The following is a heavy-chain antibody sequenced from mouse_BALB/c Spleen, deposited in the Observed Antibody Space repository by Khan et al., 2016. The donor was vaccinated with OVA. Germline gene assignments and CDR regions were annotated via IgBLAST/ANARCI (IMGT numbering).Heavy chain of an antibody. J-gene: IGHJ4*01. CDR1: GFSLTNYG. V-gene: IGHV2-6-1*01. CDR3: ARQPYYHYNIMDY. Sequence: VQLKESGPGLVAPSQSLSITCTISGFSLTNYGVHWIRQPPGKGLEWLVVIWSDGSTTYNSALKSRLTISKDNSKRQVFLKMNRIQTDDTGMYFCARQPYYHYNIMDYWGQGTSVTVSS. CDR2: IWSDGST. D-gene: IGHD2-10*01.